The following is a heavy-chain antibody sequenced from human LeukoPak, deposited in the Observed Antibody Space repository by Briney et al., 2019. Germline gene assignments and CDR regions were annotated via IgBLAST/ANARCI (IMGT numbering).Heavy chain of an antibody. J-gene: IGHJ4*02. D-gene: IGHD3-10*01. V-gene: IGHV3-7*04. CDR2: INQDGTVE. CDR1: GFTISNYW. CDR3: ARDCCASGSLDY. Sequence: PRGSLRLSCAASGFTISNYWMNWVRQAPGEGLEWVANINQDGTVEHYVDSVKGRFTISRDNAKNSLYLQMNTLRAEDTAVYYCARDCCASGSLDYWGQGALVTVSS.